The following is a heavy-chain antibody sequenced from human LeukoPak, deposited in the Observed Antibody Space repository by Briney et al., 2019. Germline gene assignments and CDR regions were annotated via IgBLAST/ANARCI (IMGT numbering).Heavy chain of an antibody. CDR1: GFTFSSYA. CDR2: ISGSGSSA. Sequence: GGSLRLSCAASGFTFSSYAMSWVRQAPGKGLEWVSAISGSGSSAYYADSVKGRFTISRDNSKNTLYLQMNSLRAEDTAVYYCAKTGLAVAYPYFDYWGQGTLVTVSS. D-gene: IGHD6-19*01. J-gene: IGHJ4*02. V-gene: IGHV3-23*01. CDR3: AKTGLAVAYPYFDY.